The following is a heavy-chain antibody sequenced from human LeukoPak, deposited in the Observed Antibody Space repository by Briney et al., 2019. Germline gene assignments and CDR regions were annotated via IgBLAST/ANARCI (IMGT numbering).Heavy chain of an antibody. Sequence: GRSLRLSCAASGFTFDDYAMHWVRQPPGKGLEWVSGIDWISGSIGYADSVKGRFTISRDNAKNSLYLQMNSLRAEDTALYYCAKGSGHIVVVTAYLYFDLWGRGTLVTVSS. J-gene: IGHJ2*01. CDR3: AKGSGHIVVVTAYLYFDL. CDR2: IDWISGSI. CDR1: GFTFDDYA. D-gene: IGHD2-21*02. V-gene: IGHV3-9*01.